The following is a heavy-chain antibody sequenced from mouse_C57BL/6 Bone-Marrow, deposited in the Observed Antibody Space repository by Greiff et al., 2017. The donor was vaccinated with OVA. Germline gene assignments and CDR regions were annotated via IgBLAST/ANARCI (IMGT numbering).Heavy chain of an antibody. V-gene: IGHV2-2*01. CDR3: ASTYYYCSSSFAY. CDR1: GFSLTSYG. Sequence: QVQLKQSGPGLVQPSQSLSITCTVSGFSLTSYGVHWVRQSPGKGLEWLGVIWSGGSTDYNAAFISRLSISKDNSKSQVFFKMNSLQADDTAIYYCASTYYYCSSSFAYWGQGTLVTVSA. CDR2: IWSGGST. J-gene: IGHJ3*01. D-gene: IGHD1-1*01.